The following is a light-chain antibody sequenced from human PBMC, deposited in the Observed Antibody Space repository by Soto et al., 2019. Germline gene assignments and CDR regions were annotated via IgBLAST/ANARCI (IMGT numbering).Light chain of an antibody. CDR1: QSVIGRQ. Sequence: EIVLTPSPGTLSLSPGERATPSCRASQSVIGRQLAWYQHKPGQAPTLLLYGVSTRATGIPDRFTGSGSGTDFTLTISSLEPEDFAVFYCQVYGPSPPITFGQGTRLEI. V-gene: IGKV3-20*01. J-gene: IGKJ5*01. CDR3: QVYGPSPPIT. CDR2: GVS.